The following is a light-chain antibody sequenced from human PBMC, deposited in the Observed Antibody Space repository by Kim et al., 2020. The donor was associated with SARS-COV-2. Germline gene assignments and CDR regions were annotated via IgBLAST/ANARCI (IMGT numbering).Light chain of an antibody. J-gene: IGLJ1*01. CDR3: NSRDSSGNPYV. CDR1: SLRSDY. CDR2: GKN. Sequence: ALGQTVRITCRGGSLRSDYASWYQQKPGQAPVLVIYGKNNRPSGIPDRFSGSSSGNTASLTITGAQAEDEADYYCNSRDSSGNPYVFGTGTKVTVL. V-gene: IGLV3-19*01.